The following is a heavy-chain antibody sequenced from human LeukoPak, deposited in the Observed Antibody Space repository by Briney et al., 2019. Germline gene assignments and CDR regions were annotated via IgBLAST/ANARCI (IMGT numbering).Heavy chain of an antibody. CDR3: ARVTIFGVVIIGVVDYGMDV. Sequence: SVTVSCKASGGTFSSYAISWVRQAPGQGLEWMGGIIPIFGTANYAQKFQGRVTMTGSTSISTAYMELSSLRSEDTAVYYCARVTIFGVVIIGVVDYGMDVWGQGTTVTVSS. J-gene: IGHJ6*02. CDR1: GGTFSSYA. V-gene: IGHV1-69*06. D-gene: IGHD3-3*01. CDR2: IIPIFGTA.